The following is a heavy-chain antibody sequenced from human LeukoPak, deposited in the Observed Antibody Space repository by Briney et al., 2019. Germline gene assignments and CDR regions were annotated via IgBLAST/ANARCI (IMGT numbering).Heavy chain of an antibody. D-gene: IGHD2-15*01. V-gene: IGHV3-23*01. CDR1: GFTFSSYA. CDR2: ISGSGGST. J-gene: IGHJ4*02. Sequence: QPGXSLRLSCAASGFTFSSYAMSWVRQAPGKGLEWVSAISGSGGSTYYADSVKGRFTISRDNAKKTVYLKKNSLRAEDTAVYYCAKDTYCSGGSCVFYFDYWGQGTLVTVSS. CDR3: AKDTYCSGGSCVFYFDY.